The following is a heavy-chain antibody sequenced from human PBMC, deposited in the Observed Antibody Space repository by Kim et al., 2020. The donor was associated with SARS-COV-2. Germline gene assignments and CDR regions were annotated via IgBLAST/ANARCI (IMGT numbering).Heavy chain of an antibody. J-gene: IGHJ4*02. D-gene: IGHD2-2*01. Sequence: RFTISRDNSKNTLYLQMNSLRAEDTAVYYCAKSWIVVVPAATTEEPHFDYWGQGTLVTVSS. V-gene: IGHV3-23*01. CDR3: AKSWIVVVPAATTEEPHFDY.